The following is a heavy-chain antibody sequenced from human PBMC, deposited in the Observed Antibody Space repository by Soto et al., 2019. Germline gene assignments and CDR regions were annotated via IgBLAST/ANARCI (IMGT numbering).Heavy chain of an antibody. J-gene: IGHJ2*01. CDR2: TSYDGSNK. Sequence: QVQLVESGGGVVQPGRSLRLSCAASGFTFSSYDMHWVRQAPGKGLEWVAVTSYDGSNKYYADSVEGRFAISRDNSKNTLDLQMNSLRAEDTAVYYCAKDGGHCSGGRCYSSWYFDLWGRGTLVTVSS. CDR1: GFTFSSYD. V-gene: IGHV3-30*18. CDR3: AKDGGHCSGGRCYSSWYFDL. D-gene: IGHD2-15*01.